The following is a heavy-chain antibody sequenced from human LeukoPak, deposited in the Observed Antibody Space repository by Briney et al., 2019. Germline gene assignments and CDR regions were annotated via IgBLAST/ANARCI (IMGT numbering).Heavy chain of an antibody. Sequence: PGGSLRLSCAASGFRFGSYWMTWVRQAPGKGLEWVAHTKEDGSAENYVDSVKGRFSISRDNAKNSLYLQMNSLRVEDTAVYYCVRDSGWFHFDYWGQGILVTVSP. V-gene: IGHV3-7*03. CDR2: TKEDGSAE. CDR1: GFRFGSYW. CDR3: VRDSGWFHFDY. D-gene: IGHD6-19*01. J-gene: IGHJ4*02.